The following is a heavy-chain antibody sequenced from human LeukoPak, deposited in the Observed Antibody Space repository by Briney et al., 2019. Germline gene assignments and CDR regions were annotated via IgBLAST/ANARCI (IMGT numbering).Heavy chain of an antibody. D-gene: IGHD2-2*01. V-gene: IGHV1-46*01. CDR1: GYTFTSYY. CDR2: INPSGGST. J-gene: IGHJ3*02. Sequence: GASVKVSCKASGYTFTSYYMHWVRQAPGQGLEWMGIINPSGGSTSYTQKFQGRVTTTRDTSTSTVYMELSSLRSEDTAVYYCARDNAPADAFDIWGQGTMVTVSS. CDR3: ARDNAPADAFDI.